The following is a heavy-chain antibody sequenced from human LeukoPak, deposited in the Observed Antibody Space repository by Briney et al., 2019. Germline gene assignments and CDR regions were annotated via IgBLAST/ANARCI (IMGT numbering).Heavy chain of an antibody. CDR1: GFTFNSYW. D-gene: IGHD2-2*01. Sequence: GGSLRLSCAASGFTFNSYWMNWVRQAPGKGLEWVANIKQDGAEKYYVDSVKGRFTISRDNAKSSLYLQMNSLRAEDTAVYYCASPYCSSTSCSTLHDFWGQGTLVTVSS. V-gene: IGHV3-7*01. J-gene: IGHJ4*02. CDR2: IKQDGAEK. CDR3: ASPYCSSTSCSTLHDF.